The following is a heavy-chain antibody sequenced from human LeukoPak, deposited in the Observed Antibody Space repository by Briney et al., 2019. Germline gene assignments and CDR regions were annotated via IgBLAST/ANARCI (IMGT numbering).Heavy chain of an antibody. CDR1: GFIFSSYW. CDR3: ARVRWELLRNAFDI. V-gene: IGHV3-7*01. Sequence: PRGSLRLSCAASGFIFSSYWVTWVRQAPGKGLEWVANMYQDGSEKYYVDSMKGRFTISRDNAKNSLYLQMNSLRAEDTAVYYCARVRWELLRNAFDIWGQGTMVTVSS. CDR2: MYQDGSEK. J-gene: IGHJ3*02. D-gene: IGHD1-26*01.